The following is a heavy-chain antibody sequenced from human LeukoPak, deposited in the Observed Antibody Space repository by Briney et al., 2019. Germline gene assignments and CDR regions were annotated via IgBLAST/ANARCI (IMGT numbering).Heavy chain of an antibody. CDR2: ISAYNGNT. Sequence: ASVKVSCKASGYTFTSYGISWVRQAPGQGLEWMGWISAYNGNTNYAQKLQGRVTMTTDTPTSTAYMELRSLRSDDTAVYYCASATNYYYGMDVWGQGTTVTVSS. J-gene: IGHJ6*02. V-gene: IGHV1-18*01. CDR1: GYTFTSYG. CDR3: ASATNYYYGMDV.